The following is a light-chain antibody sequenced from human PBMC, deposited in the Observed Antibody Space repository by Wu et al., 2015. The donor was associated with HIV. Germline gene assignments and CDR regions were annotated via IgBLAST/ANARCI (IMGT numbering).Light chain of an antibody. CDR2: GAS. J-gene: IGKJ3*01. CDR1: QTVGTN. V-gene: IGKV3-15*01. CDR3: QQYNNWPPT. Sequence: EIVMTQSPTSLSVSPGERATLSCRASQTVGTNLAWYQQKPGQIPRLLIYGASTRATGVPGRFSGSGSGTAFTLTITSLQSEDFAIHFCQQYNNWPPTFGPGTKVDIK.